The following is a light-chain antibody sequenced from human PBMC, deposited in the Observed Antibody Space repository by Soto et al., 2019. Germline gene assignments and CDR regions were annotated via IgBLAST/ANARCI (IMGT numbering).Light chain of an antibody. CDR2: DAS. V-gene: IGKV1-5*01. J-gene: IGKJ1*01. CDR3: QQYPWT. Sequence: DIQMTQSPSTLSGSVGDRVTITCRASQTISSWLAWYQQKPGKAPKLLIYDASSLESGVPSRFSGSGSGTEFTLTISSLQPDDFATYYCQQYPWTFGQGTKVDIK. CDR1: QTISSW.